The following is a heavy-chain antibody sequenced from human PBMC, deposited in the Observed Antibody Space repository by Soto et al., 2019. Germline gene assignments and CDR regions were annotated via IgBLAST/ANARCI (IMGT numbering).Heavy chain of an antibody. V-gene: IGHV5-51*01. J-gene: IGHJ3*02. CDR2: VYPGDSDT. CDR3: ARLRYDSRDYYLDAFDI. CDR1: GYSFTNYW. D-gene: IGHD3-22*01. Sequence: PGESLKISCKGSGYSFTNYWIGWVRQMPGKGLEWMGIVYPGDSDTRYSPSFQGQVTISADRSITIAYLQWSSLKASDTAIYYCARLRYDSRDYYLDAFDIWGQGTMATVSS.